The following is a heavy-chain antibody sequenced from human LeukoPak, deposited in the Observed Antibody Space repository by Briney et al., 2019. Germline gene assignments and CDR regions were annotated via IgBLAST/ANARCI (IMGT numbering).Heavy chain of an antibody. CDR1: GFTFSDYY. CDR3: ARESPYYDSSGYGVDAFDI. J-gene: IGHJ3*02. V-gene: IGHV3-11*01. D-gene: IGHD3-22*01. Sequence: GGSLRLSCAASGFTFSDYYMSWIRQAPGKGLEWVSYISSSSSTIYYADSVKGRFTISRDNAKNSLYLQMNSLRAEDTAVYYCARESPYYDSSGYGVDAFDIWGQGTMVTVSS. CDR2: ISSSSSTI.